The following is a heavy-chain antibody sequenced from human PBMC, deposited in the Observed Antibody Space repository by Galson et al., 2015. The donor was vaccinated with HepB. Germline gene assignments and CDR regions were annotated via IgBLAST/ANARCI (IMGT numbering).Heavy chain of an antibody. CDR1: GYSFTSYW. Sequence: QSGAEVKKPGESLRISCKGSGYSFTSYWVSWVRQMPGKGLEWMGRIDPSDSYTNYSPSFQGHVTISADKSISTAYLQWSSLKASDTAMYYCARRLVLYSSGSSYWYFDLWGRGTLVTVSS. D-gene: IGHD6-19*01. CDR3: ARRLVLYSSGSSYWYFDL. J-gene: IGHJ2*01. V-gene: IGHV5-10-1*01. CDR2: IDPSDSYT.